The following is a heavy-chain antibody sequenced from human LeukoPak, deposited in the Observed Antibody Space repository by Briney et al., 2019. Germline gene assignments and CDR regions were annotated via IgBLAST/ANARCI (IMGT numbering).Heavy chain of an antibody. CDR3: ASHSSGYYYKYYFDY. CDR2: IIPIFGTA. J-gene: IGHJ4*02. Sequence: ASVKVSCKASGGTFSSYAISWVRQAPGQGLEWMGGIIPIFGTANYAQKFQGRVTITADESTSTAYMELSSLRSEDTAAYYCASHSSGYYYKYYFDYWGQGTLVTVSS. CDR1: GGTFSSYA. D-gene: IGHD3-22*01. V-gene: IGHV1-69*13.